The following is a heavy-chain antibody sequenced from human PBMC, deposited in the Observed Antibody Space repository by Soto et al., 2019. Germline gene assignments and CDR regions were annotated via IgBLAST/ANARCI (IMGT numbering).Heavy chain of an antibody. CDR2: ISGSGGST. CDR1: GFTFSSYA. V-gene: IGHV3-23*01. Sequence: GGSLRLSCAASGFTFSSYAMSWVRQAPGKGLEWVSAISGSGGSTYYADSVKGRFTISRDNSKNTLYLQMNSLRAEDTAVYYCAKDREYYYDSSGYYGYWGQGTLVTVSS. J-gene: IGHJ4*02. D-gene: IGHD3-22*01. CDR3: AKDREYYYDSSGYYGY.